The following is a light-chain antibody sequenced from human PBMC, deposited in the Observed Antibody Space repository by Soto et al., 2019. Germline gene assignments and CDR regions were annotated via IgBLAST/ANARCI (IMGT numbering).Light chain of an antibody. CDR3: QQSYDVRPS. CDR1: QTISSW. Sequence: DIQMTQSPSTLSGSVGDRVTITCRASQTISSWLAWYQQKPGKAPKLLIHGASTLQSGVPSRFSGGGSGTEFTLTISSLQPEDFATYYCQQSYDVRPSFGGGTKV. CDR2: GAS. J-gene: IGKJ4*01. V-gene: IGKV1-5*01.